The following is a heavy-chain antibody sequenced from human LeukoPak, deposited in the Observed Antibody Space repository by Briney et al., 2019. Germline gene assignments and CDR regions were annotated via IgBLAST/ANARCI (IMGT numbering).Heavy chain of an antibody. CDR1: GYTFTSYT. D-gene: IGHD6-13*01. J-gene: IGHJ4*02. Sequence: ASVKVSCKASGYTFTSYTMHWVRQAPGQRLEWMGWINAGHGNTKYSQNFQARVTITRDTSASTAYMELRSLRSEDTAVYYCARGAGKQQLVSYFDYWGQGTLVTVSS. V-gene: IGHV1-3*01. CDR3: ARGAGKQQLVSYFDY. CDR2: INAGHGNT.